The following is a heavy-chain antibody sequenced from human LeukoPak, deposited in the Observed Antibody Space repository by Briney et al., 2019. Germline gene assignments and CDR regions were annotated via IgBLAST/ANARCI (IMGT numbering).Heavy chain of an antibody. Sequence: GGSLRLSCAASGFTFSSYAMHWVRQAPGKGLEWVAVISYDGSNKYYADSVKGRFTISRDNSKNTLYLQMNSLRAEDTAVYYCAKSYDLFDYWGQGTLVTVSS. CDR2: ISYDGSNK. V-gene: IGHV3-30*04. CDR1: GFTFSSYA. J-gene: IGHJ4*02. D-gene: IGHD3-3*01. CDR3: AKSYDLFDY.